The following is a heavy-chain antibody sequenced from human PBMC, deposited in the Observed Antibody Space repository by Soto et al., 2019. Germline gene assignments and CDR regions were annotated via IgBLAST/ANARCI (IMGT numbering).Heavy chain of an antibody. CDR1: GYNFTSYW. Sequence: EVQLVQSGVEVKKPGESLRISCKASGYNFTSYWISWVRQMPGKGLEWMGRIDPSDSYNSYSPSFQGHVTISGDKSINTAYFQWGSLKASDNAIFYLARRIEKDAFDVWGQGTMVTVSA. CDR2: IDPSDSYN. D-gene: IGHD2-21*01. CDR3: ARRIEKDAFDV. J-gene: IGHJ3*01. V-gene: IGHV5-10-1*03.